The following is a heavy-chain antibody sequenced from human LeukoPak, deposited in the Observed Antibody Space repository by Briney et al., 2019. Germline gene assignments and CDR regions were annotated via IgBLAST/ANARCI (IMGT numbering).Heavy chain of an antibody. CDR1: GFTFSSYG. CDR3: ARYCTFRACSGTKYGS. Sequence: PGGSLRLSCAASGFTFSSYGMSWVRQAPGKGLEWLAHINQDESEKYYLDSVRGRFIISRDNAKNSLYLQMHSLTAEDTALYYCARYCTFRACSGTKYGSWGPGTLVTVSS. D-gene: IGHD1-1*01. CDR2: INQDESEK. V-gene: IGHV3-7*03. J-gene: IGHJ4*02.